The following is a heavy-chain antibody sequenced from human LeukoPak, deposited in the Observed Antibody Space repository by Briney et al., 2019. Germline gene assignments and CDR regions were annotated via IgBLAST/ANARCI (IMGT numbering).Heavy chain of an antibody. D-gene: IGHD3-10*01. Sequence: VASLKVSCKASGYTFTSYGISWVRQAHGQGLEWMGWISVYNGNTNYAQTLQGRVTMTTETSTSTAYMELRSLRSDDTAVYYCARDFLSITMVRGALNYYYYYYMDVWGKGTTVTVSS. CDR1: GYTFTSYG. CDR2: ISVYNGNT. CDR3: ARDFLSITMVRGALNYYYYYYMDV. J-gene: IGHJ6*03. V-gene: IGHV1-18*01.